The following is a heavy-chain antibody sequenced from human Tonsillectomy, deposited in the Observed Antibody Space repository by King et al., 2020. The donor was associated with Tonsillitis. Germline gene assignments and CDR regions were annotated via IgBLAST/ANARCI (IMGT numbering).Heavy chain of an antibody. V-gene: IGHV3-23*04. J-gene: IGHJ4*02. D-gene: IGHD6-6*01. CDR2: FSGSGGDI. CDR1: GFTFSSYA. Sequence: VQLVESGGGLVQPGGSLRLSCAASGFTFSSYAMSWVRQAPGKGLEWVSGFSGSGGDIYYANSVRGRFTISRDNSKNTVYLQMNSLRAEDTAVYYCATHFSSSSWLFFDNWGQGNLVTVSS. CDR3: ATHFSSSSWLFFDN.